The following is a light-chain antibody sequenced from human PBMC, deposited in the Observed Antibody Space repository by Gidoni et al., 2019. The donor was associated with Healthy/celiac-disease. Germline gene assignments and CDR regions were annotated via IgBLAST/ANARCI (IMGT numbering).Light chain of an antibody. CDR3: QQSYSTPLP. CDR2: AAS. V-gene: IGKV1-39*01. CDR1: QSISSY. Sequence: DIKMTQSPSSLSASVGDRVTITCRASQSISSYLNWYQQKPGKAPKLLIYAASSLQSGVPSRFSGSVSVTDFTLTISSLQPEDFATYYCQQSYSTPLPFGGGTQVEIK. J-gene: IGKJ4*01.